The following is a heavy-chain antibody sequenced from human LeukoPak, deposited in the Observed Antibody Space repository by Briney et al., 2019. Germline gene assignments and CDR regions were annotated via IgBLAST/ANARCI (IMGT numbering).Heavy chain of an antibody. Sequence: PGGSLRLSCAASGFSFSNYAMNWVRQAPGKGLEWVSLIVASSGATFYADSVKGRFTISRDKSKNTLYLRMKSLRAEDTAVYYCAKGGYDYVEIGYFDYWGQGALVTVSS. CDR1: GFSFSNYA. CDR3: AKGGYDYVEIGYFDY. V-gene: IGHV3-23*01. CDR2: IVASSGAT. J-gene: IGHJ4*03. D-gene: IGHD5-12*01.